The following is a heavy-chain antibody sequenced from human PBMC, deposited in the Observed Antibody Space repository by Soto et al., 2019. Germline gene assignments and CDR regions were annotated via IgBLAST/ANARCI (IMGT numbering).Heavy chain of an antibody. CDR3: AREGVTNYTDYYFDL. V-gene: IGHV3-30-3*01. J-gene: IGHJ4*01. CDR2: ISYDGSNK. Sequence: GGSLRLSCAASGFTFSSYAMHWVRQAPGKGLEWVAVISYDGSNKYYADSVKGRFTISRDNAKTSLYLQMDSLRPEDTAIYYCAREGVTNYTDYYFDLWGHGALVTVSS. D-gene: IGHD4-4*01. CDR1: GFTFSSYA.